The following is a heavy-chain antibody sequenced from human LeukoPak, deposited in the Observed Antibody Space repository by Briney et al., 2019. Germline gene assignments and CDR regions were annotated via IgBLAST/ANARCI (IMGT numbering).Heavy chain of an antibody. CDR3: ARSTVVTWWFDP. Sequence: SETLSLTCTVSGGSISSNSYYWGWIRQPPGKGLEWIGSIYYSGSTYYNPSLKSRVTISVDTSKNQFSLKLSSVTAADTAVYYCARSTVVTWWFDPWGQGTLVTVSS. V-gene: IGHV4-39*01. J-gene: IGHJ5*02. CDR2: IYYSGST. CDR1: GGSISSNSYY. D-gene: IGHD4-23*01.